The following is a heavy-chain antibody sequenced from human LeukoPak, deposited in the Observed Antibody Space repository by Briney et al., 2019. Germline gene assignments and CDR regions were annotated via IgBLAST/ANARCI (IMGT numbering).Heavy chain of an antibody. Sequence: SETLSLTCTVSGGSISSYYWSWIRQPSGKGLEWIGFIYYSGGTNYNPSLKSRVTISVDTSKNQFSLKLSSVTAADTAVYYCARHSSDYRGRFDPWGQGALVTVSS. J-gene: IGHJ5*02. D-gene: IGHD4-17*01. CDR3: ARHSSDYRGRFDP. CDR2: IYYSGGT. CDR1: GGSISSYY. V-gene: IGHV4-59*08.